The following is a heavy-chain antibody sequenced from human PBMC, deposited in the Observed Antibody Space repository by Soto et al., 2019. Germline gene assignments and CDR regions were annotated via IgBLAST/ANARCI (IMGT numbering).Heavy chain of an antibody. J-gene: IGHJ6*02. CDR3: TRAPYSNHNYYYYGMDV. D-gene: IGHD4-4*01. Sequence: EVQLVESGGGLVQPGGSLKLSCAASGFTFSGSAMHWVRQASGKGLEWVGRIRSKANSYATAYAASVKGRFTISRDDSKNTAYLQMNSRKTEDTAVYYCTRAPYSNHNYYYYGMDVWGQGTTVTVSS. V-gene: IGHV3-73*02. CDR2: IRSKANSYAT. CDR1: GFTFSGSA.